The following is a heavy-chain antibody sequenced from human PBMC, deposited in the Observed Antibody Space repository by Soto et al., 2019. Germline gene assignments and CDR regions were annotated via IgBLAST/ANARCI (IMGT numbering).Heavy chain of an antibody. V-gene: IGHV1-18*01. CDR3: ARDDEDFWSGSPDY. CDR1: GYTFTSYG. J-gene: IGHJ4*02. Sequence: ASVKVSCKASGYTFTSYGITWVRQAPGQGLEWMGWISGYNGDTNYVQKLQDRVTMTTDTSTGTAYMELRSLTSDDTAVYYCARDDEDFWSGSPDYWGQGTLVTVSS. CDR2: ISGYNGDT. D-gene: IGHD3-3*01.